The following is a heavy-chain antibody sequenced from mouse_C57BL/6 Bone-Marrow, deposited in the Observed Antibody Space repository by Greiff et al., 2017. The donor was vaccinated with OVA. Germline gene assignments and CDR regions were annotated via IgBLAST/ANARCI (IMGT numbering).Heavy chain of an antibody. CDR1: GFTFSDYY. V-gene: IGHV5-12*01. J-gene: IGHJ2*01. D-gene: IGHD1-1*01. CDR2: ISNGGGST. CDR3: ARRDTTVVAFYY. Sequence: EVQRVESGGGLVQPGGSLKLSCAASGFTFSDYYMYWVRQTPEKRLEWVAYISNGGGSTYYPDTVKGRFTISRDNAKNTLYLQMSRLKSEDTAMYYCARRDTTVVAFYYWGQGTTLTVSS.